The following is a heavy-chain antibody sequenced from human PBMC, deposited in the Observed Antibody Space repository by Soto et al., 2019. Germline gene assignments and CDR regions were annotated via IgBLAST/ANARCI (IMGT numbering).Heavy chain of an antibody. CDR2: ISSSSSYI. Sequence: KPGGSLRLSCAASGFTFSSYSMNWVRQAPGEGLEWVSSISSSSSYIYYADSVKGRFTISRDNAKNSLYLQMNSLRAEDTAVYYCARRLWFGELLAPGYYYGMDVWGQGTTVTVSS. V-gene: IGHV3-21*01. D-gene: IGHD3-10*01. CDR1: GFTFSSYS. CDR3: ARRLWFGELLAPGYYYGMDV. J-gene: IGHJ6*02.